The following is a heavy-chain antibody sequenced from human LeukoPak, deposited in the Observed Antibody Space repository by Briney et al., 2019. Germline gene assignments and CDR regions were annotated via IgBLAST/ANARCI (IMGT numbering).Heavy chain of an antibody. CDR1: GYTFTSYG. Sequence: GASVKVSCKASGYTFTSYGISWVRQAPGQGLEWMGWISAYNGNTNYAQKLQGRVTMTTDTSTSTAYKELRSLRSDDTAVYYCARISKWELPSYFDYWGQGTLVTVSS. V-gene: IGHV1-18*01. CDR3: ARISKWELPSYFDY. D-gene: IGHD1-26*01. J-gene: IGHJ4*02. CDR2: ISAYNGNT.